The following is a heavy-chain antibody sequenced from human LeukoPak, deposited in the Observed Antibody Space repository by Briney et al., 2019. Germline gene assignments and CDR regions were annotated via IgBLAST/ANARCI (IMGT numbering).Heavy chain of an antibody. Sequence: SGTLSLTCAVSGDSINNNHWWSWVRQPPGKGLEWIGSIYYSGSTYYNPSLKSRVTISVDTSKNQFSLKLSSVTAADTAVYYCARQTNTIARPRYFDYWGQGTLVTVSS. J-gene: IGHJ4*02. D-gene: IGHD1-14*01. V-gene: IGHV4-4*02. CDR3: ARQTNTIARPRYFDY. CDR1: GDSINNNHW. CDR2: IYYSGST.